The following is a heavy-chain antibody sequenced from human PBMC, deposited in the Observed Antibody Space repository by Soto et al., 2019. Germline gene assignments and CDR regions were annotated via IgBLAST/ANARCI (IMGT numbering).Heavy chain of an antibody. D-gene: IGHD1-26*01. CDR2: ISSSGGRK. V-gene: IGHV3-23*01. J-gene: IGHJ3*02. CDR3: ARDGTRIVGATTGTHDAFDI. Sequence: GGSLRLSCGASGFTFSRYGMSWVRQAPGKGLEWVSAISSSGGRKYSSDSVKGRFTMSRANYKNTVYLQMNSLRAEDTAVYYCARDGTRIVGATTGTHDAFDIWGQGTMVTVSS. CDR1: GFTFSRYG.